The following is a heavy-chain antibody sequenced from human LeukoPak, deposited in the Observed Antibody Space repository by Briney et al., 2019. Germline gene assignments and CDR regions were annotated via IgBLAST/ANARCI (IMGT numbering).Heavy chain of an antibody. D-gene: IGHD6-19*01. J-gene: IGHJ4*02. CDR3: AKGKWLVSALPDY. CDR1: GFTFDDYA. V-gene: IGHV3-9*01. CDR2: ISWNSGSI. Sequence: PGRSLRLSCAASGFTFDDYAMHWVRQAPGKGLEWVSGISWNSGSIGYADSVKGRFTISRDNAKNSLYLQMNSLRAGDTALYYCAKGKWLVSALPDYWGQGTLVTVSS.